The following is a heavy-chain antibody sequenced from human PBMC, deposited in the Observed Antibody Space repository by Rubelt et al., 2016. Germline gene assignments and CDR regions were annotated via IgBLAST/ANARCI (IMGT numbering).Heavy chain of an antibody. J-gene: IGHJ6*03. D-gene: IGHD6-6*01. CDR2: IKQDGSEK. V-gene: IGHV3-7*01. Sequence: PGGSLRLSCAASGFTFSIYSVNWVRRAPGKGLEWVANIKQDGSEKYYVDSVKGRFTISRDNAKNTLYLHMSSLRVEDAGVYFCVRDSSADFYYMDVWGQGTTVTVSS. CDR1: GFTFSIYS. CDR3: VRDSSADFYYMDV.